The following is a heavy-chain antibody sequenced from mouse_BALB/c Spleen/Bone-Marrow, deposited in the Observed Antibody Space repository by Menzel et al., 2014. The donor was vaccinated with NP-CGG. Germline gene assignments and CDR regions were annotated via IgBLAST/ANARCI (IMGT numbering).Heavy chain of an antibody. Sequence: QVQLQQSGAELVKPGASVKLSCKASGYTFTRYYMYWIKQRPGQGLEWIGEINLSNGGTHFNEKFKSKATLTVDKSSSTEYMQLSSLTSEDSAVYYCTRSNYGYWYFDVWGAGTTVTVSS. CDR1: GYTFTRYY. D-gene: IGHD1-1*01. CDR2: INLSNGGT. CDR3: TRSNYGYWYFDV. V-gene: IGHV1S81*02. J-gene: IGHJ1*01.